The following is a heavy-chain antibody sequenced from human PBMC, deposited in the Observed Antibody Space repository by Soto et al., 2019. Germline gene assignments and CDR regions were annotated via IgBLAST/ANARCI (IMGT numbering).Heavy chain of an antibody. D-gene: IGHD3-10*01. V-gene: IGHV3-21*01. Sequence: EVQLVESGGGLVKPGGSLRLSCAASGFTFSSYSMNWVRQAPGKGLEWVSSISSSSSYIYYADSLKGRFTISRDNAKNSLSLHMNSLRAEDTAVYYCALGELLTPFDYWGQGTLVTVSS. CDR3: ALGELLTPFDY. CDR2: ISSSSSYI. J-gene: IGHJ4*02. CDR1: GFTFSSYS.